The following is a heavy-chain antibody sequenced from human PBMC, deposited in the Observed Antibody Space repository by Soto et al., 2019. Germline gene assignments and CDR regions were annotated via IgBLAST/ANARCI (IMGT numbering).Heavy chain of an antibody. J-gene: IGHJ4*02. D-gene: IGHD5-12*01. V-gene: IGHV3-23*01. Sequence: EVQLLESGGGLVQPGGSLRLSCAASGFTFATYTMSWVRQTPGKGLEWVSAITGSDGRTNYADSVKGRFTISRDNSKNTLYLQMNSLGAEDTAVYYCAKNSAATIRVGFDYWGQGTLVTVSS. CDR3: AKNSAATIRVGFDY. CDR2: ITGSDGRT. CDR1: GFTFATYT.